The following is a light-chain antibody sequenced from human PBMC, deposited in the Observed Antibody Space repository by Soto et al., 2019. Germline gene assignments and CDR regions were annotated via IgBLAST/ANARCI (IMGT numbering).Light chain of an antibody. J-gene: IGKJ1*01. V-gene: IGKV3-20*01. CDR1: QTVTSSS. CDR3: QYYGSSPGT. CDR2: GAS. Sequence: IVLTQSPGTLSLSPGERATLSCRPSQTVTSSSLAWYQQNPGQASRLLIYGASRRATGIPDRFSGSGSGTDFTLTISRLEPEDFAIYFCQYYGSSPGTFGQGTRWIS.